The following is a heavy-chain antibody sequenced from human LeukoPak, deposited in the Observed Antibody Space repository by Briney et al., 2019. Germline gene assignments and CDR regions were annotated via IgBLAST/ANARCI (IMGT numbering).Heavy chain of an antibody. Sequence: ASVKVSCKASGYTFTSYDINWVRQATGQGLEWMGWMNPNSGNTGYAQKFQGRVTMTRNTSISTAYMELSSLRSEDTAVYYCARGRAGSSGYCQDAFDIWGQGTMVTVSS. D-gene: IGHD3-22*01. CDR3: ARGRAGSSGYCQDAFDI. V-gene: IGHV1-8*01. CDR1: GYTFTSYD. CDR2: MNPNSGNT. J-gene: IGHJ3*02.